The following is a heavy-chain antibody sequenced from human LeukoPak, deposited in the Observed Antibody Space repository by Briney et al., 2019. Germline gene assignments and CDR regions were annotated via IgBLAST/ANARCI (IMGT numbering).Heavy chain of an antibody. CDR1: GFTFSSCE. CDR3: AKEPFSSGPLRAFDI. J-gene: IGHJ3*02. CDR2: ISSSGSTI. V-gene: IGHV3-48*03. D-gene: IGHD3-22*01. Sequence: PGGSLRLSCAASGFTFSSCEMNWVRQAPGKGLEWVSYISSSGSTIYYADSVKGRFTISRDNSKNTLYLQMNSLRAEDTAVYYCAKEPFSSGPLRAFDIWGQGTMVTVSS.